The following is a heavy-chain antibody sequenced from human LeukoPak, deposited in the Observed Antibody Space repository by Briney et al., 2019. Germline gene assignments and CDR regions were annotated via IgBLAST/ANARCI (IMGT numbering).Heavy chain of an antibody. V-gene: IGHV3-21*01. CDR3: ARDESYDSSVDY. Sequence: GGSLRLSCAASGFTFSSYSMNLVRQAPGKGLEWVSSISSSSSYIYCADSVKGRFTISRDNAKNSLYLQMNSLRAEDTAVYYCARDESYDSSVDYWGQGTLVTVSS. J-gene: IGHJ4*02. CDR2: ISSSSSYI. CDR1: GFTFSSYS. D-gene: IGHD3-22*01.